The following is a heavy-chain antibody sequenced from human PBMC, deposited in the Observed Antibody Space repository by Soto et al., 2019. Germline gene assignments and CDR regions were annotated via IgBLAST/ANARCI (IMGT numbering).Heavy chain of an antibody. CDR1: WYVFSDYW. CDR3: ARLRTYNLGYGMVY. V-gene: IGHV5-51*01. J-gene: IGHJ4*02. Sequence: PGESLKISCKGSWYVFSDYWIACVRQMPGKSLEWMGLIYPRGSETRYSPSFQGQVTISVDESTATAHLQWSRLRVSDTATYYCARLRTYNLGYGMVYWGRGKQVTAPQ. D-gene: IGHD1-1*01. CDR2: IYPRGSET.